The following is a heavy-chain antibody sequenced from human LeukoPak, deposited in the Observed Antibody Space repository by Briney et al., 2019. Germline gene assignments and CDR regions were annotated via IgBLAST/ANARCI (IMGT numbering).Heavy chain of an antibody. V-gene: IGHV4-34*01. Sequence: PPETLSLTCAVYGGSFSGYYWGWIRQPPGKGLEWIGEINHSGSTNYNPSLKSRVTISVDTSKNQFSLKLSSVTAADTAVYYCARGLIDDYYDSSGYYYYYYGMDVWGQGTTVTVSS. J-gene: IGHJ6*02. CDR1: GGSFSGYY. CDR2: INHSGST. CDR3: ARGLIDDYYDSSGYYYYYYGMDV. D-gene: IGHD3-22*01.